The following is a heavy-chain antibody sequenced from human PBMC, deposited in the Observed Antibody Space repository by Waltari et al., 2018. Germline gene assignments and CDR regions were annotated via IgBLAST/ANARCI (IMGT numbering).Heavy chain of an antibody. V-gene: IGHV3-53*01. J-gene: IGHJ4*02. CDR2: IYRGGET. D-gene: IGHD6-13*01. CDR3: TSDHGLSWPLD. Sequence: EVHLVESGGGLVHPGDSVRLSCAASGVIVSNNYMSWVRQPPGQGLEWVSVIYRGGETYYADSVKGRFTISRDNSKNTLDLQMNNVRAEDTAVYYCTSDHGLSWPLDWGQGTMVTVSS. CDR1: GVIVSNNY.